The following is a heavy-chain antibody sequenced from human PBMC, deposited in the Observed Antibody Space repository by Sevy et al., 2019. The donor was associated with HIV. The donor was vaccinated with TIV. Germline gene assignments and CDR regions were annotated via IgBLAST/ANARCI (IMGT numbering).Heavy chain of an antibody. CDR2: IWYDGSDK. J-gene: IGHJ6*02. Sequence: GGSLRLSCAASGFTFSSYGMHWVRQGPGKGLEWVALIWYDGSDKYYTDSVKGRFTISRENSKNTLYLQMNSLRAEDTAVYYCARDIDGSGSSYYYHYGMDVWGQGTTVTVSS. CDR1: GFTFSSYG. CDR3: ARDIDGSGSSYYYHYGMDV. D-gene: IGHD3-10*01. V-gene: IGHV3-33*01.